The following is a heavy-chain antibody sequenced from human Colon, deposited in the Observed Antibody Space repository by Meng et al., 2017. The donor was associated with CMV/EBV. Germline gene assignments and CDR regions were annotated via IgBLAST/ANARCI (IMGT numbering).Heavy chain of an antibody. CDR2: ISVNSIG. CDR1: GFRFDHYG. V-gene: IGHV3-9*01. J-gene: IGHJ6*02. Sequence: LRFSCVGSGFRFDHYGMHWVRQVPGKGLEWVSGISVNSIGEYSKSVKGRFTISRDNAKNSLYLQMNSLKPEDTALYYCVKDMSVTNWGSGGLDVWGQGTTVTVSS. D-gene: IGHD3-10*01. CDR3: VKDMSVTNWGSGGLDV.